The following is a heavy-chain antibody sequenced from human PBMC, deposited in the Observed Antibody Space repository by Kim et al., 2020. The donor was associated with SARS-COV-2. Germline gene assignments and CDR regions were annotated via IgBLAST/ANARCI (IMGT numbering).Heavy chain of an antibody. CDR1: GFTVSSNY. D-gene: IGHD3-3*01. V-gene: IGHV3-66*01. J-gene: IGHJ6*02. CDR3: ARDPRITIFGVVIEYYGMDV. CDR2: IYSGAST. Sequence: GGSLRLSCAASGFTVSSNYMSWVRQAPGKGLEWVSVIYSGASTYYADSVKGRFTISRDNSKNTLYLQVNSLRAEDTAVYYCARDPRITIFGVVIEYYGMDVWGQGTTVTVSS.